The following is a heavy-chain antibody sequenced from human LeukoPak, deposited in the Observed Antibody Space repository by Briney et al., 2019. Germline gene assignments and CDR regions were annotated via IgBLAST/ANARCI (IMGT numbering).Heavy chain of an antibody. CDR3: ATFYDYVWGSYRDGDYYYYMDV. D-gene: IGHD3-16*02. Sequence: ASVKVSCKVSGYTLTELSMHWVRQAPGKGLEWMGGFDPEDGETIYAQKFQGRVTMTEDTSTDTAYMELSSLRSEDTAVYYCATFYDYVWGSYRDGDYYYYMDVWGKGTTVTVSS. J-gene: IGHJ6*03. V-gene: IGHV1-24*01. CDR1: GYTLTELS. CDR2: FDPEDGET.